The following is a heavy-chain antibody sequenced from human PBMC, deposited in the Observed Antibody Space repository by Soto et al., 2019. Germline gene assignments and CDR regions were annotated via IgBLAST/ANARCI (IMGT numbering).Heavy chain of an antibody. Sequence: LSLTCTVSGGSISSYYWSWIRQPPGKGLEWIGYIYYSGSTNYNPSLKSRVTISVDTSKNQFSLKLSSVTAADTAVYYCARGLRYDILTGYYIDYWGQGTLVTVSS. CDR3: ARGLRYDILTGYYIDY. J-gene: IGHJ4*02. V-gene: IGHV4-59*01. CDR2: IYYSGST. CDR1: GGSISSYY. D-gene: IGHD3-9*01.